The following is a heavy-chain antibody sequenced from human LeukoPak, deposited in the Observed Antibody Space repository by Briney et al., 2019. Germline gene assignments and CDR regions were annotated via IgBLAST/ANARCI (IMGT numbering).Heavy chain of an antibody. J-gene: IGHJ4*02. Sequence: GGSLRLSCAASGFTFSSFAMTWVREATGKGLEWVSTLSGRAGRADYAASVKGRFTISRDDSKNMLFLQMNSLRAEDTAVYYCARVLVGYCSGASCYKAPFDNWGQGTLVTVSS. CDR3: ARVLVGYCSGASCYKAPFDN. CDR1: GFTFSSFA. CDR2: LSGRAGRA. D-gene: IGHD2-2*02. V-gene: IGHV3-23*01.